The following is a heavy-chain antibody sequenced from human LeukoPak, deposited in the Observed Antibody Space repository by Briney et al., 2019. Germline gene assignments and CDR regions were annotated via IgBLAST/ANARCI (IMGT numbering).Heavy chain of an antibody. J-gene: IGHJ5*02. D-gene: IGHD2-15*01. CDR2: IYYSGST. CDR3: ARQRRGVVVVAANGYNWFDP. Sequence: PSETLSLTCTVSGGSISSSRDYWGWIRQPGGKGLEWSVSIYYSGSTYYNPSRKSRVTISVDTSKHQFSLKLSSVTAADTAVYYCARQRRGVVVVAANGYNWFDPWGQGTLVPVSS. V-gene: IGHV4-39*01. CDR1: GGSISSSRDY.